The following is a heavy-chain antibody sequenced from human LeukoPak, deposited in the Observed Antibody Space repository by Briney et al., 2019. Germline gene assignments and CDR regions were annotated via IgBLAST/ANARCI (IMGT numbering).Heavy chain of an antibody. D-gene: IGHD6-19*01. CDR3: ARADGSVAGPPSGH. CDR2: ISYDGSDK. CDR1: GFTFSSYA. V-gene: IGHV3-30-3*01. J-gene: IGHJ4*02. Sequence: GGSLRLSCAASGFTFSSYAMHWVRQAPGKGLEWVAIISYDGSDKYYADSVRGRLTISRDNSKSTLYLQVISLRTEDTAVYYCARADGSVAGPPSGHWGQGTLVTVSS.